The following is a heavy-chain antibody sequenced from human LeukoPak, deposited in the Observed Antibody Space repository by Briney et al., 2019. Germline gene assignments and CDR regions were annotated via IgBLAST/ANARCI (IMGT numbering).Heavy chain of an antibody. CDR3: ARDNYYYDSSGYPLDY. Sequence: SKTLSLTCTVSGGSISSYYWSWIRQPAGKGLEWIGRIFTSGSTNYNPSLKSRVTMSVDTSKNQFSLKLSSVTAADTALYYCARDNYYYDSSGYPLDYWGQGTLVTASS. D-gene: IGHD3-22*01. V-gene: IGHV4-4*07. CDR2: IFTSGST. J-gene: IGHJ4*02. CDR1: GGSISSYY.